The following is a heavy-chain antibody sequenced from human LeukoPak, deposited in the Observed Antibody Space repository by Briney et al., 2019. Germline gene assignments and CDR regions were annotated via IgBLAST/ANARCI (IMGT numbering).Heavy chain of an antibody. D-gene: IGHD6-19*01. Sequence: HGESLKISCKGSGYSFTSYGIGWVSQMPGKGLEWMGIIYPGGSDTRYRPSFQGQVTISADKSISTAYLQWSSVKASDTALYYCARQVAVDEGSGYYYYMDVWGKGTTVTVSS. J-gene: IGHJ6*03. V-gene: IGHV5-51*01. CDR1: GYSFTSYG. CDR2: IYPGGSDT. CDR3: ARQVAVDEGSGYYYYMDV.